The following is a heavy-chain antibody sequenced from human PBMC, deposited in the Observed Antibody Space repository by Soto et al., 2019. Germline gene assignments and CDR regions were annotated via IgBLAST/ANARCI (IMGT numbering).Heavy chain of an antibody. CDR1: GFTFSSSA. Sequence: EVQLLESGGGLVQPGGSLRLSCAASGFTFSSSAMRWVRQAPGKGLEWVSAISGSGYSTYYADAVKGRFTISRDQSKNPLYLQMNRRRAEDTAVYYCARRGSGSYYDYWGQGTLVTVSS. CDR2: ISGSGYST. D-gene: IGHD1-26*01. CDR3: ARRGSGSYYDY. V-gene: IGHV3-23*01. J-gene: IGHJ4*02.